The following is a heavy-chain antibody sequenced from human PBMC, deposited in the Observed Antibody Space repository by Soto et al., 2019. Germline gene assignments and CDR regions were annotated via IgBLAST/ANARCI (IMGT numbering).Heavy chain of an antibody. V-gene: IGHV1-69*02. CDR1: GGTFSSYT. CDR2: IIPILGIA. Sequence: QVQLVQSGAEVKKPGSSVKVSCKASGGTFSSYTISWVRQAPGQGLEWMGRIIPILGIANYAQKFQGRVTITADKSTSTAYMELSSLRSEDTAVYYCARKHDYGGNYFDYWGQGTLVTVSS. J-gene: IGHJ4*02. D-gene: IGHD4-17*01. CDR3: ARKHDYGGNYFDY.